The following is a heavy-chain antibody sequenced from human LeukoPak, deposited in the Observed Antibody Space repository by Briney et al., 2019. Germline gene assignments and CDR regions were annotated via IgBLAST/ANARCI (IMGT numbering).Heavy chain of an antibody. J-gene: IGHJ4*02. CDR3: ARQTDSSSWYVREYYFDY. CDR2: INHSGST. V-gene: IGHV4-34*01. CDR1: GGSISSYY. D-gene: IGHD6-13*01. Sequence: PSETLSLTCTVSGGSISSYYWNWIRQPPGKGLEWIGEINHSGSTNYNPSLKSRVTISVDTSKNQFSLKLSSVTAADTAVYYCARQTDSSSWYVREYYFDYWGQGTLVTVSS.